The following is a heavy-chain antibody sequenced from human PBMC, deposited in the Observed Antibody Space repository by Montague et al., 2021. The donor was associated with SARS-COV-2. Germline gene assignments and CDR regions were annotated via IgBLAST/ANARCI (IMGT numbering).Heavy chain of an antibody. Sequence: SLRLSCAASGLTFRSYGMFWVRQAPGKGREWVAVMWNEGSKKYYADSVKGRFTISRDNSKNTLYLHMNSLRAEDTAVYYCAKETIAYGMDVWGQGTTVTVS. CDR2: MWNEGSKK. V-gene: IGHV3-33*06. CDR3: AKETIAYGMDV. CDR1: GLTFRSYG. D-gene: IGHD4/OR15-4a*01. J-gene: IGHJ6*02.